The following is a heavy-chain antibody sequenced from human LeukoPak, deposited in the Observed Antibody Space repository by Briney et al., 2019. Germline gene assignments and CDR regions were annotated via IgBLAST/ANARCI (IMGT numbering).Heavy chain of an antibody. CDR1: GGSLSGYY. J-gene: IGHJ4*02. CDR3: ARGAGYSSSWYGRLNYFDY. CDR2: INHSGST. Sequence: SETLSLTCAVYGGSLSGYYWSWIRQPPGKGLEWIGEINHSGSTNYNPSLKSRVTISVDTSKNQFSLKLSSVTAADTAVYYCARGAGYSSSWYGRLNYFDYWGQGTLVTVSS. D-gene: IGHD6-13*01. V-gene: IGHV4-34*01.